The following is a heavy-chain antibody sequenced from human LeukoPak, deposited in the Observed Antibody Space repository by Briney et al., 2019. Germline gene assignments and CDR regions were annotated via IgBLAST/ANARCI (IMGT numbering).Heavy chain of an antibody. J-gene: IGHJ3*02. Sequence: GASVKVSCKASGYTFTNYYIHWVRQAPGQGLEWMGMINPSGGTTDYAQNFQGRVTMTRDTSTRTVYMELSSLRSEDTAAYYCARSEITTSRNDALDIWGQGTKVTVSS. CDR1: GYTFTNYY. D-gene: IGHD1/OR15-1a*01. V-gene: IGHV1-46*01. CDR3: ARSEITTSRNDALDI. CDR2: INPSGGTT.